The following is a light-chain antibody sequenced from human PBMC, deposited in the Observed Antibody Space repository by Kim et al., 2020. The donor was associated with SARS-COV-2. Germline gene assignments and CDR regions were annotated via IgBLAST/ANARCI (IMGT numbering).Light chain of an antibody. V-gene: IGLV1-40*01. CDR1: TSNIGTGHD. J-gene: IGLJ3*02. Sequence: QSVLTQPPSVSGAPGQRITISCTGSTSNIGTGHDVHWYQQLPGVAPKLLIFTNNNRPSGVPDRFSGSKSGTSAYLAIAGLQAEDEADYYCQSYDTSLTIWVFGGGTQLTVL. CDR3: QSYDTSLTIWV. CDR2: TNN.